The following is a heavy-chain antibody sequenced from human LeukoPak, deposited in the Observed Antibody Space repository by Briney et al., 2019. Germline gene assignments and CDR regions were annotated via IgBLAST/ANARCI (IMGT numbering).Heavy chain of an antibody. CDR3: ARGGAHYYDSSGYFC. CDR1: GGSISSGDYY. V-gene: IGHV4-30-4*01. CDR2: IYYSGST. D-gene: IGHD3-22*01. J-gene: IGHJ4*02. Sequence: SQTLSLTCTVSGGSISSGDYYWRWIRQPPGTGLEWIGYIYYSGSTYYNPSLKSRVTISVDTSKNQFSLKLSSVTAADTAVYYCARGGAHYYDSSGYFCWGQGTLVTVSS.